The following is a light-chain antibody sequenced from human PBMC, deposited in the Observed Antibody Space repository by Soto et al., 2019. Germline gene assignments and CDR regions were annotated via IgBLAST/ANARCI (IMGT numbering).Light chain of an antibody. CDR1: QGISNY. V-gene: IGKV1-27*01. J-gene: IGKJ3*01. Sequence: DIQMTQSPSSLSASVGDRVTITCRASQGISNYLAWYQQKPGKVPKLLIYAASTLQSGVPSRFSGSGSGTDFPLTISSLQPEYVATYYCQKYNSALIFTFGPGTKVDIK. CDR2: AAS. CDR3: QKYNSALIFT.